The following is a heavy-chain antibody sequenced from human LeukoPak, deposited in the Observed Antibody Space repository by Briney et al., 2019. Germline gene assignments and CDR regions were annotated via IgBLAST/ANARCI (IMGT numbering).Heavy chain of an antibody. V-gene: IGHV1-8*01. J-gene: IGHJ4*02. CDR1: GYTFTSYD. CDR2: MNPNSGNT. Sequence: RASVKVSCKASGYTFTSYDINWVRQATGQGLEWMGWMNPNSGNTGYTQKFQGRVTMTRNTSISKAYLELSSLSSEDAAVYYCAGVLGSFGSGSFMLNYWGQGTLVTVSS. D-gene: IGHD3-10*01. CDR3: AGVLGSFGSGSFMLNY.